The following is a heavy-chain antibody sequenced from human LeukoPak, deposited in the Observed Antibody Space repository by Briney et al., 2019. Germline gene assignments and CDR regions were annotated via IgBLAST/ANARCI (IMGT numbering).Heavy chain of an antibody. CDR3: ARLSGSSYGLNFDY. V-gene: IGHV3-7*01. CDR2: IKQDGSEK. Sequence: GGSLRLSCAASGFTFSSYWMSWVGQAPGKGLEWVANIKQDGSEKYYVDSVKGRFTISRDNAKNSLYLQMNSLRAEDTAVYYCARLSGSSYGLNFDYWGQGTLVTVSS. CDR1: GFTFSSYW. D-gene: IGHD5-18*01. J-gene: IGHJ4*02.